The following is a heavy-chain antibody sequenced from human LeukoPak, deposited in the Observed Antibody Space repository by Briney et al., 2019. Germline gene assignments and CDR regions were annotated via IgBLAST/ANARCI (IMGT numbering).Heavy chain of an antibody. CDR2: ISGSGGST. J-gene: IGHJ4*02. D-gene: IGHD3-10*01. CDR1: GFTFSSYA. V-gene: IGHV3-23*01. Sequence: PGGSLRLSCAASGFTFSSYAMSLVRQAPGKGLEWVSAISGSGGSTYYADSVKGRFTISRDNSKNTLYLQMNNLRAEDTAVYFCARAWSYLRNFDHRGQGTLVTVSS. CDR3: ARAWSYLRNFDH.